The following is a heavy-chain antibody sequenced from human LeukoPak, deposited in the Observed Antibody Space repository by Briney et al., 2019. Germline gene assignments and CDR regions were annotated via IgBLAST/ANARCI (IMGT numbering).Heavy chain of an antibody. V-gene: IGHV4-39*07. J-gene: IGHJ6*04. D-gene: IGHD6-19*01. CDR2: IYYSGST. Sequence: SETLSLTCTVSGGSISSSSYYWGWIRQPPGKGLEWIGSIYYSGSTYYNPSLKSRVTISVDTSKNQFSLKLSSVTAADTAVYYCAREKAGLDVWGKGTTVTVSS. CDR1: GGSISSSSYY. CDR3: AREKAGLDV.